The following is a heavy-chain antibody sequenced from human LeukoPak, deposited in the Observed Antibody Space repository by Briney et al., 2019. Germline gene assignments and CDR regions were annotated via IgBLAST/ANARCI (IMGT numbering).Heavy chain of an antibody. V-gene: IGHV3-53*01. CDR2: IYSGGST. D-gene: IGHD3-10*01. CDR3: ARILGGIDY. J-gene: IGHJ4*02. CDR1: GFTFTTYA. Sequence: GGSLRLSCAASGFTFTTYAVHWVRQAPGKGLEWVSVIYSGGSTYYADSVKGRFTISRDNSKNTLYLQMNSLRAEDTAVYYCARILGGIDYWGQGTLVTVSS.